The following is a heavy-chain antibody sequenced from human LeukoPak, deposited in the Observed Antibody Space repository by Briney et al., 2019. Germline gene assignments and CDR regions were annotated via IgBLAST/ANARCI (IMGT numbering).Heavy chain of an antibody. CDR1: GGSISTYY. CDR3: ARGSIKVVPAFDI. V-gene: IGHV4-59*12. J-gene: IGHJ3*02. Sequence: SETLSLTCSLSGGSISTYYWSWLRQPPGKELEWIGYIYYSGSSSYNPSLKSRVTISVDTSKNQFSLKLNPVTAADTAVYYCARGSIKVVPAFDIWGQGRMVTVSS. D-gene: IGHD3-16*02. CDR2: IYYSGSS.